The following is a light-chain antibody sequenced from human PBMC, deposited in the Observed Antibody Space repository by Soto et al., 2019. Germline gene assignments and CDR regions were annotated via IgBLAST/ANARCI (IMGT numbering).Light chain of an antibody. CDR1: QSVSNN. CDR2: GAS. J-gene: IGKJ1*01. Sequence: EIVMTQSPATLSVPPGERATLSCRASQSVSNNFAWYQQKPGQAPRLLIYGASTRATAVPARFTASGSGTEFTLTISSLQSEDFAVYYCQQYNTWPRTFGQGTKVEVK. CDR3: QQYNTWPRT. V-gene: IGKV3-15*01.